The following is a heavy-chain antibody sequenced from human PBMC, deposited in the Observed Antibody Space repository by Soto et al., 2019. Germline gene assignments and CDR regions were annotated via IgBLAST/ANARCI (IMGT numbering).Heavy chain of an antibody. CDR1: GASISSGGYY. V-gene: IGHV4-31*03. CDR2: SYYSGST. CDR3: ARGARYWSPP. D-gene: IGHD2-8*02. Sequence: SATLSLTCTVSGASISSGGYYWSWIRQHPEKGLEWIGYSYYSGSTYYNPSLKSRVSISVDTSKNQFSLKLSSVTAADTSVYYCARGARYWSPPWPQGTLATVPS. J-gene: IGHJ5*02.